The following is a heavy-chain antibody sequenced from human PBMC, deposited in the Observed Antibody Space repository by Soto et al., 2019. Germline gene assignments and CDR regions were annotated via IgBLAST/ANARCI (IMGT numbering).Heavy chain of an antibody. V-gene: IGHV3-30-3*01. D-gene: IGHD2-2*01. J-gene: IGHJ6*02. CDR2: ISYDGSNK. CDR3: ARTRVVVVPAAHLYYYYGMDV. Sequence: PGGSLRLSCAASGFTFSSYAMHWVRQAPGKGLEWVAVISYDGSNKYYADSVKGRFTISRDNSKNTLYLQMNSLRAEDTAVYYCARTRVVVVPAAHLYYYYGMDVWGQGTTVTVSS. CDR1: GFTFSSYA.